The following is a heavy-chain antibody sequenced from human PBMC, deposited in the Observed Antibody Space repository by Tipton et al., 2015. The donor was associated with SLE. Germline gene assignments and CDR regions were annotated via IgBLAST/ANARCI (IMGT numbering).Heavy chain of an antibody. CDR3: ARGLRQLAHYYYYYMDV. CDR1: TDFTRGGSYY. CDR2: LFYSGTT. J-gene: IGHJ6*03. D-gene: IGHD6-13*01. V-gene: IGHV4-39*07. Sequence: TLSLTCSVSTDFTRGGSYYWGWIRQPPGKGLEWIGSLFYSGTTSYNPSLTSRVTISLDTSKNQFSLKLSSVTAADTAVYYCARGLRQLAHYYYYYMDVWGKGTTVTVSS.